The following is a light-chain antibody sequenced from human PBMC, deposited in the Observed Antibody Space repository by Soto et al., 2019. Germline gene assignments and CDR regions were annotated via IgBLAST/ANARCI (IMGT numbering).Light chain of an antibody. CDR3: LQYVSSPWT. Sequence: EIVLTQSAATLSLSLGERATLSCRASQTVGGRYLAWFQQKPGQTPRLLIYGASTRAAGVPDRFRGSGSGTDFSLTINRLEPEDFAVYYCLQYVSSPWTFGQGT. CDR2: GAS. CDR1: QTVGGRY. J-gene: IGKJ1*01. V-gene: IGKV3-20*01.